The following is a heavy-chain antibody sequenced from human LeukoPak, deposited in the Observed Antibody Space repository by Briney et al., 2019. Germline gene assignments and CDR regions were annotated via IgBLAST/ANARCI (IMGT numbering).Heavy chain of an antibody. CDR3: ARDLRLGDSSGYYYSAAFDI. V-gene: IGHV4-61*02. J-gene: IGHJ3*02. D-gene: IGHD3-22*01. CDR2: IYTSGST. CDR1: RGSISSGSYY. Sequence: PSQTLSLTCTVSRGSISSGSYYWSWIRQPAGKGLEWIGRIYTSGSTNYNPSLKSRVTISVDTSKNQFSLKLSSVTAADTAVYYCARDLRLGDSSGYYYSAAFDIWGQGTMVTVSS.